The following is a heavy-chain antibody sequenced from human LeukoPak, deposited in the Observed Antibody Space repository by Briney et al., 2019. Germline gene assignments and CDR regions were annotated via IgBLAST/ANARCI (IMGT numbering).Heavy chain of an antibody. Sequence: GGSLRLSCAASGFTFSSYGMHWVRQAPGKGLEWVAIIWYDGSNKYYADSVKGRFTISRDNSKNTLYLQMNSLRAEDTAVYYYAKVDDSSGYYPQDWGQGTLVTVSS. J-gene: IGHJ4*02. CDR3: AKVDDSSGYYPQD. CDR2: IWYDGSNK. CDR1: GFTFSSYG. V-gene: IGHV3-33*06. D-gene: IGHD3-22*01.